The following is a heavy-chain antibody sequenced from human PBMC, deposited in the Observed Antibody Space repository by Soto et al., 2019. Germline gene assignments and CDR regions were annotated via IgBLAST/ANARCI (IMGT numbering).Heavy chain of an antibody. V-gene: IGHV3-11*01. CDR1: GFTFSNYY. CDR2: ISSSGSTI. D-gene: IGHD3-9*01. J-gene: IGHJ6*02. CDR3: ARELGYDILTGYYGMDV. Sequence: KPGGSLRLSCAASGFTFSNYYMSWIRQAPGKGLEWVSYISSSGSTIYYADSVKCRFTISRDNAKNSLYLQMNSLRAEDTAVYYCARELGYDILTGYYGMDVWGQGTTVTVSS.